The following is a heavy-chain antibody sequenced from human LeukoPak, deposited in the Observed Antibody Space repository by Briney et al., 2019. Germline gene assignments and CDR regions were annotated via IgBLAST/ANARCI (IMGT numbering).Heavy chain of an antibody. J-gene: IGHJ4*02. CDR3: ARDLGSSSWVY. Sequence: GRSLRLSCAASGFTFSSYAMHWVRQAPGKGLEWVAVISYDGSNKYYADSVKGRFTISRDNSKNTLYLQMNSPRAEDTAVYYCARDLGSSSWVYWGQGTLVTVSS. D-gene: IGHD6-13*01. CDR2: ISYDGSNK. CDR1: GFTFSSYA. V-gene: IGHV3-30-3*01.